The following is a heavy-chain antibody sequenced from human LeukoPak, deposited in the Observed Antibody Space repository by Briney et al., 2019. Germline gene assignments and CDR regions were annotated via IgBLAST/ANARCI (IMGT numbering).Heavy chain of an antibody. CDR2: IIPILGIA. CDR1: GGTFSSYA. D-gene: IGHD3-22*01. Sequence: SVKVSCKASGGTFSSYAISWVRQAPGQGLEWMGRIIPILGIANYAQKFQGRVTITADKSTSTAYMELSSLRSEDTAVYYCARDTGYYYDSSGYYYGYWGQGTLVTVSS. J-gene: IGHJ4*02. V-gene: IGHV1-69*04. CDR3: ARDTGYYYDSSGYYYGY.